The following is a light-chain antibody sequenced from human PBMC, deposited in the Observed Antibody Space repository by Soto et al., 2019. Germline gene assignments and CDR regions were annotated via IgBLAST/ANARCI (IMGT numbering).Light chain of an antibody. CDR1: SSNIENNY. CDR2: END. J-gene: IGLJ3*02. V-gene: IGLV1-51*02. Sequence: QSALTQPPSMSAAPGQKVPISCSGSSSNIENNYVSWYQQFPGAAPKLLIYENDKRPSEIPDRFSGSKSGTSATLGITGLQTGDEADYYCGAWDSSLSAGVFGGGTKLTVL. CDR3: GAWDSSLSAGV.